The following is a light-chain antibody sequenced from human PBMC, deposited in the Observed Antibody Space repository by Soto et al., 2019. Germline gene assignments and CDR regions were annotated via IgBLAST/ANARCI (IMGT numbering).Light chain of an antibody. CDR2: NTS. CDR1: QSINSKS. CDR3: QHYGGSFI. J-gene: IGKJ3*01. Sequence: EIVLTQSPGTLSLSPGEGATVSCRVSQSINSKSLVWYQRKFGQAPRLLIYNTSIRATGIPDRFSGSGSGTDFTLSISRLEPEDFAVYYCQHYGGSFIFGPGTKVDF. V-gene: IGKV3-20*01.